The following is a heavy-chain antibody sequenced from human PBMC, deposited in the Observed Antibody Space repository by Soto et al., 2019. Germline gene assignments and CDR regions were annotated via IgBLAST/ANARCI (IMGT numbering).Heavy chain of an antibody. CDR1: GYTFTSYG. Sequence: QVQLVQSGAEVKKPGASVKVSCKASGYTFTSYGISWVRQAPGQGLEWMGWISTYKGNTNYAQKLQCRVTMTTDTSTSTAYMELRSLRSDDTAVYYCARVPATGYYYDSSGYYYFDYWGQGTLVTVSS. CDR2: ISTYKGNT. D-gene: IGHD3-22*01. J-gene: IGHJ4*02. CDR3: ARVPATGYYYDSSGYYYFDY. V-gene: IGHV1-18*01.